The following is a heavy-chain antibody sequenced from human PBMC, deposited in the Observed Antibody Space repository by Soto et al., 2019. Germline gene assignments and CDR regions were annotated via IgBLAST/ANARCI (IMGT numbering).Heavy chain of an antibody. CDR1: GFTFSSYS. Sequence: EVQLVESGGGLVKPGGSLRLSCAASGFTFSSYSMNWVRQAPGKGLEWVSSISSSSSYIYYADSVKGRFTISRDNAKNSLDLQMNSLRAEDTAVYYCARDGYSSSWYAFNYYYYYMDVWGKGTTVTVSS. J-gene: IGHJ6*03. V-gene: IGHV3-21*01. CDR2: ISSSSSYI. D-gene: IGHD6-13*01. CDR3: ARDGYSSSWYAFNYYYYYMDV.